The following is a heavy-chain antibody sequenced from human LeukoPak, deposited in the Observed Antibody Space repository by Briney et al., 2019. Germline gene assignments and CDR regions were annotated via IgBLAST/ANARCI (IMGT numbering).Heavy chain of an antibody. CDR2: ISGSGGST. Sequence: GRSLRLSCAASGFTFSIYGMHWVRQAPGKGLEWVSDISGSGGSTYYADSVKGRFTISRDNSKNTLYLQMNSLRAEDTAVYYCARAMIRGVIYYWGQGTLVTVSS. J-gene: IGHJ4*02. CDR1: GFTFSIYG. CDR3: ARAMIRGVIYY. V-gene: IGHV3-23*01. D-gene: IGHD3-10*01.